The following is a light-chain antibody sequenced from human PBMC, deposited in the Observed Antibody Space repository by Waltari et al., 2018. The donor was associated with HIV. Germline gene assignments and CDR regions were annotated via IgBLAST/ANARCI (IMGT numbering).Light chain of an antibody. Sequence: QSVLTQPPSVSAAPGQRVTVSCSGSSSHIGYHSVSWYQHLPGAAPKLLISENDQRPSGIPDRFSASKSDTSATLGISGPQTGDEADYYCQVWDSDLNAVVFGGGTRVTVL. CDR3: QVWDSDLNAVV. J-gene: IGLJ3*02. V-gene: IGLV1-51*02. CDR2: END. CDR1: SSHIGYHS.